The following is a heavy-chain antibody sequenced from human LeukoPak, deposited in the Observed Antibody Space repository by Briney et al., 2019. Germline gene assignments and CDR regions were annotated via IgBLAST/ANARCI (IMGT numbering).Heavy chain of an antibody. Sequence: SETLSLTCTVSGYSISSGYYWGWIRQPPGKGLEWIGSIYHSGSTYYNPSLKRRVTKSLDTSKNQFSLKLSFVTAAETAVFYCASLTTADAFDIWGQGTMVTVSS. J-gene: IGHJ3*02. V-gene: IGHV4-38-2*02. D-gene: IGHD3-22*01. CDR1: GYSISSGYY. CDR3: ASLTTADAFDI. CDR2: IYHSGST.